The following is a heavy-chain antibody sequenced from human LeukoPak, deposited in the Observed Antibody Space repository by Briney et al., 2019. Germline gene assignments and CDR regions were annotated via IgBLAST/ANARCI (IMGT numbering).Heavy chain of an antibody. CDR3: ARGTYYDYVWGGAHGVLGV. Sequence: SETLSLTCTVSGGSISTSNYYWGWIRQPPGKGLEWIGNIFYSGSTYYSPSLKSRVTISLDTSRNQFSLKLNSVTAADTAVYYCARGTYYDYVWGGAHGVLGVWGKGTTVTVSS. V-gene: IGHV4-39*07. J-gene: IGHJ6*04. CDR2: IFYSGST. D-gene: IGHD3-16*01. CDR1: GGSISTSNYY.